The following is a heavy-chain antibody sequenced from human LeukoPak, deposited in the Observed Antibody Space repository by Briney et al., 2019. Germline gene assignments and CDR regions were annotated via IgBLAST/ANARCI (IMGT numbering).Heavy chain of an antibody. CDR2: INPNSGGT. V-gene: IGHV1-2*02. Sequence: GASVKVSCKASEYTFTGYYMHWVRQAPGQGLEWMGWINPNSGGTNYAQKFQGRVTMTRDTSISTAYMELSRLRSDDTAVYYCARGGRYSGYSDDAFDIWGQGTMVTVSS. D-gene: IGHD5-12*01. CDR1: EYTFTGYY. J-gene: IGHJ3*02. CDR3: ARGGRYSGYSDDAFDI.